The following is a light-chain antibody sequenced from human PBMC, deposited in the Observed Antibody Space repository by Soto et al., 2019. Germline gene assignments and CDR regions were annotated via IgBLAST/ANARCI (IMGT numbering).Light chain of an antibody. CDR3: LQHNSYPFT. J-gene: IGKJ3*01. V-gene: IGKV1-5*03. Sequence: DIHMTHAPCTLSASVGYRVTISCRASQTISSWLDWYQQKPGKAPKLLIYKASTLKSGVPSRLSGSGYGTELTITISSMQTEDFETYYCLQHNSYPFTFGPGTKVDIK. CDR2: KAS. CDR1: QTISSW.